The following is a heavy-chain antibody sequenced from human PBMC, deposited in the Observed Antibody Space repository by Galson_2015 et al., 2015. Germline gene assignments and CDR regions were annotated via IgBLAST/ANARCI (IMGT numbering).Heavy chain of an antibody. Sequence: SVKVSCKASGYTFTSYYMHWVRQAPGQGLEWMGIINPSGGSTSYAQKFQGRVTMTRDTSTSTVYMELSSLRSEDTAVYYCARVGGDIAARTWGYFDYWGQGTLVTVSS. CDR3: ARVGGDIAARTWGYFDY. CDR2: INPSGGST. V-gene: IGHV1-46*01. D-gene: IGHD6-6*01. J-gene: IGHJ4*02. CDR1: GYTFTSYY.